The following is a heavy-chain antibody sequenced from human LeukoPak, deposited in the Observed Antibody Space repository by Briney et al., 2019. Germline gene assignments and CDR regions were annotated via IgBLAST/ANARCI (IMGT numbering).Heavy chain of an antibody. J-gene: IGHJ6*03. CDR2: ISSRSNYI. CDR3: ARELYYMDV. V-gene: IGHV3-21*01. Sequence: GGSLRLSCAASGFTVSSSYMSWVRQAPGKGLEWVSSISSRSNYIYYADSVKGRFTISRDNAKNSLYLQMNSLRVEDTAVYYCARELYYMDVWGKGTTVTVSS. CDR1: GFTVSSSY.